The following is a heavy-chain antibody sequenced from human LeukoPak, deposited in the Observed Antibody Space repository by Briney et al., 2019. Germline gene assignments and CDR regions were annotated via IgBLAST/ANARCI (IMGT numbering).Heavy chain of an antibody. V-gene: IGHV1-3*01. CDR1: GYTFTSYV. D-gene: IGHD6-13*01. CDR3: ARRYSSSWYAPFDY. Sequence: ASVKVSCKASGYTFTSYVMHWVRQAPGQRLEWMGWINAGNGNTKYSQKFQGRVTITRDTSASTAYMELSSLRSEDTAVYYCARRYSSSWYAPFDYWGQGTLVTVSS. CDR2: INAGNGNT. J-gene: IGHJ4*02.